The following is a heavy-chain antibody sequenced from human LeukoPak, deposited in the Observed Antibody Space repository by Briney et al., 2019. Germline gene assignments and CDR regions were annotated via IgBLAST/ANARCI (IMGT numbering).Heavy chain of an antibody. CDR1: GYSISTGYY. Sequence: SETLSLTCTVSGYSISTGYYWGWLRQPPGKGLEWVGIIHHSGTTYYNPSLKSRVTISVDTSKNQFSLKLSSVTAADTAVYYCAREMGNSPPRNNWGQEPRVPVSS. CDR2: IHHSGTT. J-gene: IGHJ4*02. D-gene: IGHD1-14*01. V-gene: IGHV4-38-2*02. CDR3: AREMGNSPPRNN.